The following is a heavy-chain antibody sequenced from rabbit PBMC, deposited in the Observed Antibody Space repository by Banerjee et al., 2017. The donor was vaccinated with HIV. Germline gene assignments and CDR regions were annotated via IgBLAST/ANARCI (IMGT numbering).Heavy chain of an antibody. J-gene: IGHJ4*01. V-gene: IGHV1S45*01. CDR2: IYNGDAT. CDR3: ARGVYAGYDGL. Sequence: QEQLEESGGDLVKPEGSLTLTCTASGFTLSSSYYMCWVRQAPGKGLEWIGCIYNGDATYYASWAKGRFTISKTSSTTVTLQMTSLTAADTATYFCARGVYAGYDGLWGPGTL. CDR1: GFTLSSSYY. D-gene: IGHD7-1*01.